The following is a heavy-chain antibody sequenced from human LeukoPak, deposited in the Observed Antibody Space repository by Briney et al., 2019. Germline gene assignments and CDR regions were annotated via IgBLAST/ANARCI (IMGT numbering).Heavy chain of an antibody. CDR1: GFTFSSYA. J-gene: IGHJ4*02. D-gene: IGHD2-8*01. CDR3: ARAGHCTNGICYTADFDY. Sequence: GGSLRLSCAASGFTFSSYAMSWVRQAPGKGLEWVSAISGSGGSTYYADSVKGRFTISRDNSKNTLYLQMNSLRAEDTAVYYCARAGHCTNGICYTADFDYWGQGTLVTVSS. CDR2: ISGSGGST. V-gene: IGHV3-23*01.